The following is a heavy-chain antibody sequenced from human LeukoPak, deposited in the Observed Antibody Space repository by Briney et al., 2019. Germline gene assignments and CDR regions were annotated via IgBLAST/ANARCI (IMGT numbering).Heavy chain of an antibody. J-gene: IGHJ2*01. D-gene: IGHD3-22*01. CDR3: ASPPPENYYDNSGYGWYFDL. Sequence: ASVKVSCKASGYTFTSYGISWVRQAPGQGLEWMGWISAYNGNTNYAQKLQGRVTMTTDTSTSTAYMELRSLRSDDTAVYYCASPPPENYYDNSGYGWYFDLWGRGTLVTVSS. V-gene: IGHV1-18*01. CDR1: GYTFTSYG. CDR2: ISAYNGNT.